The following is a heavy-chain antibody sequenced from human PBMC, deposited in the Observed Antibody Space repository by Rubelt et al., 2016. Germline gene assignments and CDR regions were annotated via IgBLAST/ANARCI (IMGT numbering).Heavy chain of an antibody. Sequence: VRQAPGQGLEWMGWINPNSGGTNYAQKFQGWVTMTRDTSISTAYMELSRLRSDDTAVYYCARGYCSGGSCSPFDYWGQGTLVTVSS. V-gene: IGHV1-2*04. J-gene: IGHJ4*02. CDR2: INPNSGGT. D-gene: IGHD2-15*01. CDR3: ARGYCSGGSCSPFDY.